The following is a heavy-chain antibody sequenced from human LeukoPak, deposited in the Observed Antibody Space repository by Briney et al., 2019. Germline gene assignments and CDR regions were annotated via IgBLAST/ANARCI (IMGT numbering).Heavy chain of an antibody. D-gene: IGHD7-27*01. J-gene: IGHJ4*02. V-gene: IGHV3-23*01. Sequence: GGSLRLSCAASGFTFSSYAMSWVRQAPGKGLEWVSAISGSGGSTYYADSVKGRFTISRDNAKNSLYLQMNSLRAEDTAVYYCARGDITGDVNAFDYWGQGTLVTVSS. CDR2: ISGSGGST. CDR1: GFTFSSYA. CDR3: ARGDITGDVNAFDY.